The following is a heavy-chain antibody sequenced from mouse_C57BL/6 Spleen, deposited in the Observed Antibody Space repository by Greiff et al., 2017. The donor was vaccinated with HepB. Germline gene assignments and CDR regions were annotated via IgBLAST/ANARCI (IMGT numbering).Heavy chain of an antibody. V-gene: IGHV1-55*01. CDR2: IYPGSGST. D-gene: IGHD2-1*01. CDR3: ARRVIYYGNYGGYFDY. Sequence: VQLQQPGAELVKPGASVKMSCKASGYTFTSYWITWVKQRPGQGLEWIGDIYPGSGSTNYNEKFKSKATLTVDTSSSTAYMQLSSLTSEDSAVYYCARRVIYYGNYGGYFDYWGQGTTLTVSS. J-gene: IGHJ2*01. CDR1: GYTFTSYW.